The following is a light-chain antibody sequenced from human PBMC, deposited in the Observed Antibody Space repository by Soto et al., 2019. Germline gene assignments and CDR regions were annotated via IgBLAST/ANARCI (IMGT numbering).Light chain of an antibody. Sequence: EIVMTQSPATLSVSPGERATLSCRASQSISSSLAWYQQKPGQAPRLLIYGASTRATGIPARFSGSGSGTDFTLTISSLQSEDFAVYYCQQYNNWPPWTFGQGTKVEIK. J-gene: IGKJ1*01. CDR2: GAS. CDR1: QSISSS. CDR3: QQYNNWPPWT. V-gene: IGKV3-15*01.